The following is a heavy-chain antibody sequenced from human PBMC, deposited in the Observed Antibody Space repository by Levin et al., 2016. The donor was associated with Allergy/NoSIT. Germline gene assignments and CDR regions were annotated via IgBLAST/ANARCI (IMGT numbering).Heavy chain of an antibody. CDR2: IVPSGGGT. Sequence: ASVKVSCKASGYTFTSYFMHWVRQAPGQGLEWMGLIVPSGGGTTYAQKFQDRVTIIRDTSARTAYMELSSLRSEDTAVYYCARGGDGTIIVVPSAMDFDPWGQGTLVTVSS. D-gene: IGHD2-2*01. J-gene: IGHJ5*02. CDR3: ARGGDGTIIVVPSAMDFDP. V-gene: IGHV1-46*01. CDR1: GYTFTSYF.